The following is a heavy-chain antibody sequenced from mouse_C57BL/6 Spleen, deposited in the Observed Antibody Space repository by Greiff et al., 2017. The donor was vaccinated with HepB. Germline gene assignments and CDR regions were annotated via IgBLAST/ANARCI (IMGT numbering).Heavy chain of an antibody. CDR1: GYTFTSYW. Sequence: QVQLQQPGAELVRPGSSVKLSCKASGYTFTSYWMDGVKQRPGQGLEWIGNIYPSDSETHYNQKFKDKATLTVDKSSSTAYMQLSSLTSEDSAVYYCARSGAYYGDYWGQGTTLTVSS. J-gene: IGHJ2*01. D-gene: IGHD3-2*02. CDR2: IYPSDSET. V-gene: IGHV1-61*01. CDR3: ARSGAYYGDY.